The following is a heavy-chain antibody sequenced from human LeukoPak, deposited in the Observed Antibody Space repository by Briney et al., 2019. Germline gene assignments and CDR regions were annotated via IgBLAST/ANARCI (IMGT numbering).Heavy chain of an antibody. D-gene: IGHD3/OR15-3a*01. CDR3: WTRGFMDV. V-gene: IGHV3-7*01. CDR1: GFTFSNFW. J-gene: IGHJ6*03. CDR2: IKEDGSKK. Sequence: GGSLRLSCTASGFTFSNFWINWARQAPGEGLEWVANIKEDGSKKNYVDSVKGRFTISRDNAKNSLYLQMNSLRAEDTAVYYCWTRGFMDVWGKGTTVTVSS.